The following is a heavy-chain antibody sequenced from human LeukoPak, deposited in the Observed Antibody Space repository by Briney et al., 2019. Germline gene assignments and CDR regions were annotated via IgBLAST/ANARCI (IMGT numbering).Heavy chain of an antibody. CDR1: GFTFSSYA. Sequence: GGSLRLSCAASGFTFSSYAMSWVRQAPGKGLEWVSAISGSGGSTYYADSVMGRFTISRDNSKNTLYLQMNSLRAEDTAVYYCAKVRYSSGWYGDYWGQGTLVTVSS. D-gene: IGHD6-19*01. V-gene: IGHV3-23*01. J-gene: IGHJ4*02. CDR3: AKVRYSSGWYGDY. CDR2: ISGSGGST.